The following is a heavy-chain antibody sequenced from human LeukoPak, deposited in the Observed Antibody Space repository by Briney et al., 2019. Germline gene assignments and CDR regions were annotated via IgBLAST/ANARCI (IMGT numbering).Heavy chain of an antibody. V-gene: IGHV3-48*03. CDR1: GFTFSSYE. Sequence: LPGGSLRLSCAASGFTFSSYEMNWVRQAPGKGLEWVSYISSSGSTIYYADSVKGRFTISRDNAKNSLYLQMNSLRTEDTAVFYCAKVGRTAVAGRVPPGGRGWYFDLWGRGTLVTVSS. D-gene: IGHD6-13*01. J-gene: IGHJ2*01. CDR2: ISSSGSTI. CDR3: AKVGRTAVAGRVPPGGRGWYFDL.